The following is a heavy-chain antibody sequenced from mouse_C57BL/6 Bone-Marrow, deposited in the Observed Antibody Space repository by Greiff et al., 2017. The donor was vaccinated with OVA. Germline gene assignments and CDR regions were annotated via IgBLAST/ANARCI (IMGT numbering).Heavy chain of an antibody. Sequence: EVQLQESGAELVKPGASVKLSCTASGFNIKDYYMHWVKQRTEQGLEWIGRIDPEDGEPTSAPKFQGKATITADTASNTAYLKLSRLTSEDTAVYYCAALLLDYWGQGTTLTVSS. CDR2: IDPEDGEP. CDR3: AALLLDY. CDR1: GFNIKDYY. D-gene: IGHD1-2*01. J-gene: IGHJ2*01. V-gene: IGHV14-2*01.